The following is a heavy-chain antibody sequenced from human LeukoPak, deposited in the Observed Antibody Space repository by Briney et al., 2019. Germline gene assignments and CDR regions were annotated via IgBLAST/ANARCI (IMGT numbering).Heavy chain of an antibody. CDR3: AKDFIPNCSGGSCYSFDY. CDR1: GFTFDDYA. V-gene: IGHV3-9*01. J-gene: IGHJ4*02. D-gene: IGHD2-15*01. CDR2: ISWNSGSI. Sequence: GRSLRLSCAASGFTFDDYAMHWVRQAPGKGLEWVSGISWNSGSIGFADSVKGRFTISRDNAKNSLYLQMNSLRAEDTALYYCAKDFIPNCSGGSCYSFDYWGQGTLVTVSS.